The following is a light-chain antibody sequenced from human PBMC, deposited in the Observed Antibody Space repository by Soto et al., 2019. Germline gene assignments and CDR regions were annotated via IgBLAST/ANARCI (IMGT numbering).Light chain of an antibody. CDR2: DVS. CDR3: QQYDYSRK. V-gene: IGKV1-5*01. Sequence: DVQMTQSPSTLSASVGDTVTITCRASQSIAASLAWYQLKPGEAPKLLIYDVSNLESGVPSRFSGSGSGTEFSLTIRSLHPDDFATYYCQQYDYSRKFGQGTKGDI. J-gene: IGKJ1*01. CDR1: QSIAAS.